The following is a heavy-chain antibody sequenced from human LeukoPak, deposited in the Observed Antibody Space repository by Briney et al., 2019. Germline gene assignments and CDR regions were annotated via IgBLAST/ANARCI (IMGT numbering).Heavy chain of an antibody. CDR1: GGSISGYY. CDR3: ARESYSSSYLFDF. Sequence: SETLSLTCTVSGGSISGYYWSWIRQPRGKGLEWIGYIYYSGSTNYNLSLKSRVTISVDTSKNQFSLKVNSVTAADTAVYYCARESYSSSYLFDFWGQGTLVTVSS. V-gene: IGHV4-59*12. J-gene: IGHJ4*02. D-gene: IGHD6-6*01. CDR2: IYYSGST.